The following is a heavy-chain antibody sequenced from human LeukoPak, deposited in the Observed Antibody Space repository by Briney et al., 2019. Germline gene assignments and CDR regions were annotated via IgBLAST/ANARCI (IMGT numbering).Heavy chain of an antibody. D-gene: IGHD3-22*01. CDR1: GYTFTSYY. V-gene: IGHV1-46*01. CDR3: ARDLIFEHYYDSSIGEYYFDY. CDR2: INPSGGST. Sequence: ASVKVSCKASGYTFTSYYMHWVRQAPGQGLEWMGIINPSGGSTSYAQKFQGRVTMTRDTSTSTVYMELSSLRSEDTAVYYCARDLIFEHYYDSSIGEYYFDYWGQGTLVTVSS. J-gene: IGHJ4*02.